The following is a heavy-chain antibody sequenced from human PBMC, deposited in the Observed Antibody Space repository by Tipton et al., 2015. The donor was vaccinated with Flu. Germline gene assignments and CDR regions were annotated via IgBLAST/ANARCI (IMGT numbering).Heavy chain of an antibody. Sequence: TLSLTCTVSGGSISSSAYYWGWIRQTPGKGLEWIGNIYYSGSTFYNPSLKSRVTISLDKSTNQFSLRLSSVTAADTAVYYCARGQGNSGRRYFDYWGQGTLVTVSS. CDR1: GGSISSSAYY. J-gene: IGHJ4*02. CDR3: ARGQGNSGRRYFDY. V-gene: IGHV4-39*07. CDR2: IYYSGST. D-gene: IGHD6-19*01.